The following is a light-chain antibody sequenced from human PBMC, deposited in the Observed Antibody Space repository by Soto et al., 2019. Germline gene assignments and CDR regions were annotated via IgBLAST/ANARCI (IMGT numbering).Light chain of an antibody. Sequence: EVVMTQSPGTLSVSPGERATLSCRASQSVSSNLAWYQQKPGQAPTLLIYGASTRATGNPARFSGSGSGTEFTLTVSSLQSEDFAVYYCQQYNNWPLTFGQGTRLEIK. CDR1: QSVSSN. CDR3: QQYNNWPLT. J-gene: IGKJ5*01. CDR2: GAS. V-gene: IGKV3-15*01.